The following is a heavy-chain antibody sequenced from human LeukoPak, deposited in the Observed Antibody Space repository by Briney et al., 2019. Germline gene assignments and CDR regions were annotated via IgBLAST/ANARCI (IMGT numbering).Heavy chain of an antibody. Sequence: GGSLRLSSAAFSNYDMNWVRQGTGKGLEWVSTISGSGGSTYYADSVKGRFTISRNNSKNTLYLQMDSLRAEDTAVYYCAKDKYSPNINNWFDPWGQGTLVTVSS. D-gene: IGHD5-18*01. J-gene: IGHJ5*02. CDR1: SNYD. CDR2: ISGSGGST. CDR3: AKDKYSPNINNWFDP. V-gene: IGHV3-23*01.